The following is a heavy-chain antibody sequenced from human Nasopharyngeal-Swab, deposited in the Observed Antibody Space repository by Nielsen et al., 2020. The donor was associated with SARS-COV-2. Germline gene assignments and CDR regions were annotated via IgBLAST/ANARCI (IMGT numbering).Heavy chain of an antibody. V-gene: IGHV4-59*08. Sequence: RQAPGKGLEWIGYIYHSGNTNYNPSLKSRLTISIDTSTNQFSLKLNSVTATDTAVYYCATAHGPVGAFDSWGQGTLVTVSS. J-gene: IGHJ4*02. CDR3: ATAHGPVGAFDS. D-gene: IGHD1-26*01. CDR2: IYHSGNT.